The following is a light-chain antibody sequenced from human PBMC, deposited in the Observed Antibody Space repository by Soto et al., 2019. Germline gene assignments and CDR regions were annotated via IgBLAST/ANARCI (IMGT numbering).Light chain of an antibody. CDR2: EVT. J-gene: IGLJ1*01. CDR1: SSDIGGSKY. CDR3: SSYTGGNPSYV. V-gene: IGLV2-14*01. Sequence: SVLTQPASLSGSPGQSITISCAGTSSDIGGSKYVSWYQQHPGKAPKLIIYEVTYRPSGVSARFSGSKSGNTASLTVSGLQAEDEAHYYCSSYTGGNPSYVFGTGTKVTVL.